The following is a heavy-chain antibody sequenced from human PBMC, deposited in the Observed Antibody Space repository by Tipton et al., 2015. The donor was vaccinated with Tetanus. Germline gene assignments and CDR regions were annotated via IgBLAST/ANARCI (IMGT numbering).Heavy chain of an antibody. CDR3: ARGSDQYKSGIC. J-gene: IGHJ4*02. V-gene: IGHV4-59*01. Sequence: GSLRLSCTVSGGSISTYYWNWIRQPPGKGLEWIGYIDYFGTTKYNPSLKSRVAMSVDTSKNQLSLKLSSVTSADTAVYYCARGSDQYKSGICWGQGTLVTVSS. CDR2: IDYFGTT. CDR1: GGSISTYY. D-gene: IGHD1-1*01.